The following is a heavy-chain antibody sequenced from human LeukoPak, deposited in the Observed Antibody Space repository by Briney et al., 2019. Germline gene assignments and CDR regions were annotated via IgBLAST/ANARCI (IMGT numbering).Heavy chain of an antibody. D-gene: IGHD1-26*01. CDR1: GGSISSTSYY. CDR2: IYYTGST. CDR3: ARHPSRNMYSGSFQH. J-gene: IGHJ1*01. Sequence: SETLSLTCTVSGGSISSTSYYWGWIRQPPGKGLGWIGSIYYTGSTYYNPSVKSRVTISVDTSKNQFSLKLSSVTAADTAVYYCARHPSRNMYSGSFQHWGQGTLVTVSS. V-gene: IGHV4-39*01.